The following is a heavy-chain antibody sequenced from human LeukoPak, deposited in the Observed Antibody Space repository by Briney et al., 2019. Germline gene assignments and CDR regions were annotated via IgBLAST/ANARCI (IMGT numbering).Heavy chain of an antibody. J-gene: IGHJ5*02. D-gene: IGHD3-22*01. CDR2: IYYSGST. Sequence: SETLSLPCTGSGGSISSYYWSWIRQPPGKGLEWIGYIYYSGSTNYNPSLKSRVTISVDTSKNQFSLKLSFVTAADTAVYYCARDRDSSGYYWFDPWGQGTLVTVSS. CDR3: ARDRDSSGYYWFDP. CDR1: GGSISSYY. V-gene: IGHV4-59*01.